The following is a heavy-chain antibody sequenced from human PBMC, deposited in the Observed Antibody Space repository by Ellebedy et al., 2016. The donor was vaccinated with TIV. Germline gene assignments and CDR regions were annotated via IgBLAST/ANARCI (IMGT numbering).Heavy chain of an antibody. V-gene: IGHV4-39*01. Sequence: SETLSLTCTVSGGSISSSSYYWGWIRQPPGKGLEWIGSIYYSGSTYYNPSLKSRVTISVDTSKNQFSLKLSSVTAADTAVYYCARGIVVVVAAEYNWFDPWGQGTLVTVSS. J-gene: IGHJ5*02. CDR1: GGSISSSSYY. CDR3: ARGIVVVVAAEYNWFDP. CDR2: IYYSGST. D-gene: IGHD2-15*01.